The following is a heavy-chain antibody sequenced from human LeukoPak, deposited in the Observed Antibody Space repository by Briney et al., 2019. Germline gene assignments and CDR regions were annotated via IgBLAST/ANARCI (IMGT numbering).Heavy chain of an antibody. J-gene: IGHJ4*02. CDR2: IKHDGSEK. Sequence: PGGSLRLSCAVSGFNFSNYWMSWVRQAPGKGLEWVANIKHDGSEKYSVASVKGRFTISRDNAKNSVYLQMNTLRAEDTAVYYCAREGPYFDYWGQGTLVTVSS. CDR3: AREGPYFDY. CDR1: GFNFSNYW. V-gene: IGHV3-7*03.